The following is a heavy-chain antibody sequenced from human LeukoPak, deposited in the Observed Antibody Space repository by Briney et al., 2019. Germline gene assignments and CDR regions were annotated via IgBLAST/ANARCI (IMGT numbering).Heavy chain of an antibody. CDR2: IYYSENT. D-gene: IGHD3-10*01. V-gene: IGHV4-39*01. J-gene: IGHJ4*02. CDR1: GGSISSGSYY. Sequence: SETLSLTCSVSGGSISSGSYYWSWIRQPPGKGLEWIGSIYYSENTYYNPSLKSRVTISVDTSKNQFSLKLSSVTAADTAVYYCARHAITMVRGVIPPDYWGQGTLVTVSS. CDR3: ARHAITMVRGVIPPDY.